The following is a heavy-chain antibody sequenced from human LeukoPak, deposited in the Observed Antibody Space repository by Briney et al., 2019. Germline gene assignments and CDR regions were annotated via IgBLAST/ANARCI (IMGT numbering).Heavy chain of an antibody. CDR1: GGSLSSSSYY. CDR3: ARDYCSGGSCYYY. CDR2: IYYSGST. Sequence: PSETLSLTCTVSGGSLSSSSYYWGWIRQPPGKGLEWIGSIYYSGSTYYNPSLKSRVTISVDTSKNQFSLKLSSVTAADTAVYYCARDYCSGGSCYYYGGQGTLVTVSA. D-gene: IGHD2-15*01. V-gene: IGHV4-39*07. J-gene: IGHJ4*02.